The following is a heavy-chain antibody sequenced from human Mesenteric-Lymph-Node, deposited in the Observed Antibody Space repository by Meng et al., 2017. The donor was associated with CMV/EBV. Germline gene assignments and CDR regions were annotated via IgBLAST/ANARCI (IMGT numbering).Heavy chain of an antibody. Sequence: ASVKVSCKASGYTFTSYGISWVRQAPGQGLEWMGWISAYNGNTNYAQKLQGRVTMTTDTSTSTAYMELSSLRADDTAVYYCAFTLRGGFYYYDMDVWGQGTTVTVSS. D-gene: IGHD3-16*01. J-gene: IGHJ6*02. CDR2: ISAYNGNT. CDR3: AFTLRGGFYYYDMDV. CDR1: GYTFTSYG. V-gene: IGHV1-18*01.